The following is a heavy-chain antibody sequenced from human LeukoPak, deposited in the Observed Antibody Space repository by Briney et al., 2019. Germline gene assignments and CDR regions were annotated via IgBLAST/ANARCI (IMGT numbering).Heavy chain of an antibody. Sequence: SETLSLTCTVSGGPISSGSYYWSWIRQPAGKGLEWIGRIYTSGSTNYNPSLKSRVTISVDTSKNQFSLKLSSVTAADTAVYYCARSVIVVVPAAIKFKNDAFDIWGQGTMVTVSS. J-gene: IGHJ3*02. CDR2: IYTSGST. D-gene: IGHD2-2*02. V-gene: IGHV4-61*02. CDR3: ARSVIVVVPAAIKFKNDAFDI. CDR1: GGPISSGSYY.